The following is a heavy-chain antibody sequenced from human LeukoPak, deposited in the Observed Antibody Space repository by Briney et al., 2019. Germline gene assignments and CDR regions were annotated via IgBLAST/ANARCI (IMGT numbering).Heavy chain of an antibody. D-gene: IGHD3-16*02. V-gene: IGHV4-34*01. CDR3: ARSGTYLYSSTHDY. Sequence: PSETLSLTCAVYGGSFGNYYWSWIRQPPGKGLEWLGEINHSGGTTYNPSLKSRVTILLDTSKNQFSLKVHSLTAADTAVYYCARSGTYLYSSTHDYWGQGALITVSS. CDR2: INHSGGT. J-gene: IGHJ4*02. CDR1: GGSFGNYY.